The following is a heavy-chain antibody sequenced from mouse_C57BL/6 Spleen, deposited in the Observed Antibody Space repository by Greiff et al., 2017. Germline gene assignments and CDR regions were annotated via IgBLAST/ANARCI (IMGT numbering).Heavy chain of an antibody. J-gene: IGHJ2*01. V-gene: IGHV1-53*01. CDR2: INPSNGGT. Sequence: QVQLKQSGTELVKPGASVKLSCKASGYTFTSYWMHWVKQRPGQGLEWIGNINPSNGGTNYNEKFKSKVTLTVDKSSSTAYMQLSSLTSEDSAVYYCARENYYGGSCDYWGQGTTLTVSS. D-gene: IGHD1-1*01. CDR3: ARENYYGGSCDY. CDR1: GYTFTSYW.